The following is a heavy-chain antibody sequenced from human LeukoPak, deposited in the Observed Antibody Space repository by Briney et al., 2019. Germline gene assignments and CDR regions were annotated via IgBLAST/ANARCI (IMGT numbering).Heavy chain of an antibody. J-gene: IGHJ4*02. CDR3: TTDGDYGDYPLEY. CDR1: GFTFSNAW. V-gene: IGHV3-15*07. D-gene: IGHD4-17*01. CDR2: IKSKTDGGTT. Sequence: GGSLRLSCAASGFTFSNAWMNWVRQAPGKGLEWVGRIKSKTDGGTTDYAAPVKGRFTISRDDSKNTLYLQMNSLKAEDTAVYYCTTDGDYGDYPLEYWGQGTLVTVSS.